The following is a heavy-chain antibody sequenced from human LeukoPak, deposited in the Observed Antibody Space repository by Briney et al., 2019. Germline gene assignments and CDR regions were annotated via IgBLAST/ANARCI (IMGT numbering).Heavy chain of an antibody. CDR3: ASYFHYGDYASLWY. CDR2: ISENGEST. J-gene: IGHJ4*02. CDR1: GFTFNTYA. V-gene: IGHV3-23*01. Sequence: GGSLRLSCAASGFTFNTYAMSWVRQAPGKGLEWVSSISENGESTYYADSVKGRFTISRDHSRNTLYLQMNSLRAEDTAVYYCASYFHYGDYASLWYWGQGTLVTVSS. D-gene: IGHD4-17*01.